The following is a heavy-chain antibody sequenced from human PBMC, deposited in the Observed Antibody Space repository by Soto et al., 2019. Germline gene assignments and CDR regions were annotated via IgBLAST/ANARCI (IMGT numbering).Heavy chain of an antibody. CDR1: GYTFSGNY. V-gene: IGHV1-2*02. J-gene: IGHJ5*02. D-gene: IGHD6-13*01. CDR2: INPKSGGT. CDR3: SGGIAGLRLWRFRP. Sequence: QAQLVQSGAEVKKPGASVKVSCMASGYTFSGNYLHWVRQAPGQGLEWMGWINPKSGGTGYAQKFQGRVNMTNETSPSNAYIGLSSPRSAGQAVYFWSGGIAGLRLWRFRPWGPGTLVTVSS.